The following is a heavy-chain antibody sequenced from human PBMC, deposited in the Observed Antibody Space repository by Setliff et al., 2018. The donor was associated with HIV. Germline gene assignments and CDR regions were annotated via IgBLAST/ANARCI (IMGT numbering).Heavy chain of an antibody. D-gene: IGHD6-13*01. Sequence: PSETLSLTCAVYGGSFTAHFWAWIRQPPGKGLQWIGEINQSGSANYNPSLKSRATISRDTSKSQFSLKLTSVTAADTGVYYCVRGGKLAAAGNSRFDYWGQGALVTVSS. J-gene: IGHJ4*02. CDR3: VRGGKLAAAGNSRFDY. CDR1: GGSFTAHF. V-gene: IGHV4-34*01. CDR2: INQSGSA.